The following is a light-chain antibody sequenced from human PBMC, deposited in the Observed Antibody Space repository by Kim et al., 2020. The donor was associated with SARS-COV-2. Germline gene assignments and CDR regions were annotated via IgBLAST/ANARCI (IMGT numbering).Light chain of an antibody. CDR1: QNLLYSSDNKNY. CDR3: HQYYGSPYT. V-gene: IGKV4-1*01. Sequence: RATINCKSSQNLLYSSDNKNYIAWYQHKPGQPPKLLICWASTRESGVPDRFSGSGSGTDFTLTISSLQAEDVAVYYCHQYYGSPYTFGQGTKLEI. CDR2: WAS. J-gene: IGKJ2*01.